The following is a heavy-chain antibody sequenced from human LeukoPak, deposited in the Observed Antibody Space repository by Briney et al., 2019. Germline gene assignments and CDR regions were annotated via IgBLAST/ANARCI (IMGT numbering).Heavy chain of an antibody. V-gene: IGHV4-34*01. CDR3: ARSGTLASYYYYGMDV. CDR1: GGSSSGYY. Sequence: SETLSLTCAVYGGSSSGYYWSWIRQPPGKGLEWIGEINHSGSTNYNPSLKSRVTISVDTSKNQFSLKLSSVTAADTAVYYCARSGTLASYYYYGMDVWGQGTTVTVSS. CDR2: INHSGST. D-gene: IGHD1-1*01. J-gene: IGHJ6*02.